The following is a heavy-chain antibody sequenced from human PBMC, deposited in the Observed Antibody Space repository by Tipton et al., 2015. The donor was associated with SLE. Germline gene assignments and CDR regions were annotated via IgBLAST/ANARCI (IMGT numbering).Heavy chain of an antibody. CDR2: IFHTGST. D-gene: IGHD3-10*01. J-gene: IGHJ6*02. CDR3: ARRIRGSNPYFYFYYGLDV. Sequence: TLSLTCAVSGGSISSGSGNWWIWVRQPPGKGLEWIGEIFHTGSTSYNASLKSRVTISVDKSKNQFSLKLTSVTAADTAVYYCARRIRGSNPYFYFYYGLDVWGHGTTVTVSS. V-gene: IGHV4-4*02. CDR1: GGSISSGSGNW.